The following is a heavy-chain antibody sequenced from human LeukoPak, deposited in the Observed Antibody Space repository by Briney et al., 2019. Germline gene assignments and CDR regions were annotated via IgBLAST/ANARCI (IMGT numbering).Heavy chain of an antibody. J-gene: IGHJ6*03. CDR2: INHRGDIT. D-gene: IGHD6-13*01. Sequence: ASVKVPCKASGYAFTNHYMHWVRRAPGQGPEWMGLINHRGDITTSAQRFQDRITMTRDTSTSTDYMELRSLTSEDTAVYYCARGNGSRWPHYHYMDVWGKGTTVIVSS. CDR1: GYAFTNHY. CDR3: ARGNGSRWPHYHYMDV. V-gene: IGHV1-46*01.